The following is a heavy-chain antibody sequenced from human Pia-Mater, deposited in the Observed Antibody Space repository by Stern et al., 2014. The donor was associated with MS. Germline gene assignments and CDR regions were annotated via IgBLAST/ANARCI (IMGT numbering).Heavy chain of an antibody. J-gene: IGHJ4*02. CDR3: ARAIEGRLVGY. V-gene: IGHV1-46*01. D-gene: IGHD3-9*01. Sequence: QLVQSGAEVKKPGASVKVSCKASGYTFTNYYMHWVRQAPGQGLEWMGIINPGDGSTSYAQKFQGRVTMTRDTSTSTVYMELSSLRYEDTAVYYCARAIEGRLVGYWGQGTLVTVSS. CDR1: GYTFTNYY. CDR2: INPGDGST.